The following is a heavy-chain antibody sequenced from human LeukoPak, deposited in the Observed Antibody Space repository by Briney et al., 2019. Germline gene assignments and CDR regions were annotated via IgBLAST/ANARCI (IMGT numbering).Heavy chain of an antibody. D-gene: IGHD3-22*01. CDR1: GFTFSSYG. V-gene: IGHV3-33*01. CDR3: ARDKGYYYDSSGYLGY. Sequence: GGSLRLSWAASGFTFSSYGMHWVRQAPGKGLEWVAVIWYDGSNKYYADSVKGRFTISRDNSKNTLYLQMNSLRAEDTAVYYCARDKGYYYDSSGYLGYWGQGTLVTVSS. CDR2: IWYDGSNK. J-gene: IGHJ4*02.